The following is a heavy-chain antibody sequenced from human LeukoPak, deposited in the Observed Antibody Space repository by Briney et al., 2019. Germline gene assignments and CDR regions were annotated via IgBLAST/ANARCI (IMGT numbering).Heavy chain of an antibody. CDR1: GGSISTYY. J-gene: IGHJ1*01. CDR3: AREEVGATGDYFQH. CDR2: IDNSGRT. Sequence: SETLSLTCTVSGGSISTYYWSWIRQPPGKGLEWIGYIDNSGRTNYNPSLKSRVAISVDTSKSQFSLKLTSVTAADTAVYYCAREEVGATGDYFQHWGQGTLVTVSS. V-gene: IGHV4-59*01. D-gene: IGHD1-26*01.